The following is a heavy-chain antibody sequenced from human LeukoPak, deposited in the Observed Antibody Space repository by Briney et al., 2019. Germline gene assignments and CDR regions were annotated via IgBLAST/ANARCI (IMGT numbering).Heavy chain of an antibody. J-gene: IGHJ3*02. D-gene: IGHD5-24*01. CDR3: ARARRPKWERDGYTSKESAFDI. V-gene: IGHV3-69-1*01. CDR1: GFTFSDCY. Sequence: GGSLRLSCAASGFTFSDCYMSWVRQAPGKGPEWVSSITSGRTTYYADSVKGRFTISNDNAKKSLYLQMNSLRAEDTAVYYCARARRPKWERDGYTSKESAFDIWGQGTMVTVS. CDR2: ITSGRTT.